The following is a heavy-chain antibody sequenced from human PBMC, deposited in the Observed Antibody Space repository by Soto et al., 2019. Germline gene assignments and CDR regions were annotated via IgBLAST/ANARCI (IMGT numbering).Heavy chain of an antibody. Sequence: GESLKISCKGSGYSFTSYWISWVRQMPGKGLEWMGRIDPSDSYTNYSPSFQGHVTISADKSISTAYLQWSSLKASDTAMYYCARHPYSSSWGGYYYYGMDVWGQGTTVTVS. CDR3: ARHPYSSSWGGYYYYGMDV. CDR2: IDPSDSYT. CDR1: GYSFTSYW. D-gene: IGHD6-13*01. J-gene: IGHJ6*02. V-gene: IGHV5-10-1*01.